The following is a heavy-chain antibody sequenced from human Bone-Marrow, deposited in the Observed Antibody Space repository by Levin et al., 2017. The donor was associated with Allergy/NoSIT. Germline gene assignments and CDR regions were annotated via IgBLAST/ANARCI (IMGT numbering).Heavy chain of an antibody. D-gene: IGHD3-3*01. J-gene: IGHJ5*02. CDR1: GGSIYDYY. CDR2: IFYSGST. Sequence: SQTLSLTCTVSGGSIYDYYWSWIRQPPGKGLEWIGYIFYSGSTNYNPSLKSRLTISVDMSKRHFSLKLSSVTAADTAVYYCARVTMGWFDPWGQGTLVTVSS. V-gene: IGHV4-59*01. CDR3: ARVTMGWFDP.